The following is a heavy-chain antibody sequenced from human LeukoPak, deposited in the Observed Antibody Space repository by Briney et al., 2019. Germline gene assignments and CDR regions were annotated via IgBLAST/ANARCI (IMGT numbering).Heavy chain of an antibody. CDR2: ISVYNDNT. D-gene: IGHD3-10*01. V-gene: IGHV1-18*04. CDR1: GYTFSSFG. Sequence: GASVKLSCKASGYTFSSFGISCVRQDPGQGLEWMGWISVYNDNTHCAQKFQGRVTMTADTSPSTAYMDMRKRRADDTAMYYWARNRAGPRTALIRGHIKEIPWGQGTLVTVSS. J-gene: IGHJ5*02. CDR3: ARNRAGPRTALIRGHIKEIP.